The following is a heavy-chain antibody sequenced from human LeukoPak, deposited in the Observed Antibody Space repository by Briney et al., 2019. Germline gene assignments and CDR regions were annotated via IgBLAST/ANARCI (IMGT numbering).Heavy chain of an antibody. D-gene: IGHD1/OR15-1a*01. CDR1: GFTFSSYT. Sequence: GGSLRPSCAASGFTFSSYTMNWVRQAPGKGLEWVSSISSSSSHIYYADSVKGRFTISRDNAKNSLYLQMNSLRAEDTAVYYCASCPFIFQSEHDAFDIWGQGTVVTVSS. CDR3: ASCPFIFQSEHDAFDI. CDR2: ISSSSSHI. V-gene: IGHV3-21*01. J-gene: IGHJ3*02.